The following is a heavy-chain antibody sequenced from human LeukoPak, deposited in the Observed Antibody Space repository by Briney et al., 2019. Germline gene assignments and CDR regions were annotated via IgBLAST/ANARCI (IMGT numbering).Heavy chain of an antibody. V-gene: IGHV1-2*02. J-gene: IGHJ4*02. D-gene: IGHD3-22*01. CDR3: ARDQLYYYDSSGYPLGY. Sequence: GASVKVSCKASGYTFTGYYMHWVRQAPGQGLEWMGWINPNSGGTNYAQKFQGRVTMTRDTSISTAYMELSRLRSDDTAVYYCARDQLYYYDSSGYPLGYWGQGTLVTVSS. CDR2: INPNSGGT. CDR1: GYTFTGYY.